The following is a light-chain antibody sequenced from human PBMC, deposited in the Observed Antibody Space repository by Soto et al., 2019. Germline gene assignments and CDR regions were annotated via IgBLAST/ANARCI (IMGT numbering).Light chain of an antibody. Sequence: DIQMTQSPSSLSASVGDRVTITCQASQDISNYLNWYQQKPGKAPKLLIYDASNLETGVPSRFSGSGSGTDFTFTIRSLQPEAMATYSCQQYVNLSPFGPGPKVDIK. CDR3: QQYVNLSP. J-gene: IGKJ3*01. CDR1: QDISNY. CDR2: DAS. V-gene: IGKV1-33*01.